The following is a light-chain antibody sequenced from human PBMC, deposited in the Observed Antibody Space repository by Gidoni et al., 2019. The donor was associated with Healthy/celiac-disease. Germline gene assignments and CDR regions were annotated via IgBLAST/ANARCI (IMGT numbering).Light chain of an antibody. CDR2: DAS. J-gene: IGKJ2*01. CDR1: QDISNS. V-gene: IGKV1-33*01. CDR3: QQYDNLPYT. Sequence: DIQMTQSPSSLSASVGDRVTITCQASQDISNSLNWYQQKPGKAPKLLIYDASNLETGVPSRFSGRGSGTDFTFTISSLQPEDIATYYCQQYDNLPYTLGQGTKLEIK.